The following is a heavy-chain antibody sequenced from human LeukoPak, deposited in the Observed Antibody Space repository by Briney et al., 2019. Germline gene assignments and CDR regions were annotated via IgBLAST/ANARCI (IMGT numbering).Heavy chain of an antibody. D-gene: IGHD6-19*01. Sequence: SQTLSLTCAVSGDSVSSKNGAWNWIRQSPSRGLEWLGRTYYRSKWYNDYAESMEGRMAISQDTSKNQYSLHLNSVTPDDTAVYYCARDLGTTGWHTFDYWGQGTLVTVSS. CDR1: GDSVSSKNGA. V-gene: IGHV6-1*01. CDR2: TYYRSKWYN. J-gene: IGHJ4*02. CDR3: ARDLGTTGWHTFDY.